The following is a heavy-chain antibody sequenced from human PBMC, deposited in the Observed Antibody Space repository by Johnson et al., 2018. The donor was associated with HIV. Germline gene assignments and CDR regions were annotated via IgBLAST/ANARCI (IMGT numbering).Heavy chain of an antibody. V-gene: IGHV3-30*02. D-gene: IGHD3-10*01. CDR3: ASPYYYASGTYYNDKPMDAFDI. Sequence: QVQLVESGGGLVQPGGSLRLSCAASGFTFSSYGMHWVRQAPGKGLEWVAFIRYDGSNKYYADSVKGRFTISRDNSKNTLYLQMNSLRAEDTALYYCASPYYYASGTYYNDKPMDAFDIWGQGTMVTVSS. CDR1: GFTFSSYG. J-gene: IGHJ3*02. CDR2: IRYDGSNK.